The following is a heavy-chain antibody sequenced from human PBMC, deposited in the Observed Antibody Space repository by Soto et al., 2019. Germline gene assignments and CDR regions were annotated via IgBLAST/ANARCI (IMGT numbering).Heavy chain of an antibody. CDR1: GFTFSDAW. D-gene: IGHD3-22*01. CDR2: IKSKTDGGTT. V-gene: IGHV3-15*07. Sequence: GGSLRLSCAASGFTFSDAWINWVRQAPGKGLEWVGRIKSKTDGGTTDYAAPVKGRFTISRDNSNNTLYLQMNSLRAEDTAVYYCAKDPTSYDSSAQFDAWGQGTLVTGSS. J-gene: IGHJ5*02. CDR3: AKDPTSYDSSAQFDA.